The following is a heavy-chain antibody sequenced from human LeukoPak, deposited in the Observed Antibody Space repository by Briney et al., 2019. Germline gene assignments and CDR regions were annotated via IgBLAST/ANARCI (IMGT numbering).Heavy chain of an antibody. CDR1: GFTFSSYS. D-gene: IGHD2-21*02. CDR3: AKYLAYCGGDCYPQPALAY. V-gene: IGHV3-21*01. J-gene: IGHJ4*02. CDR2: ISNSNNYI. Sequence: GGSLRLSCAASGFTFSSYSMNWVRQAPGKGLEWVSSISNSNNYIYYADSVKGRFTISRDNAKNSLYLQMKGLRAEDTAVDYCAKYLAYCGGDCYPQPALAYWGQGTLVTVSS.